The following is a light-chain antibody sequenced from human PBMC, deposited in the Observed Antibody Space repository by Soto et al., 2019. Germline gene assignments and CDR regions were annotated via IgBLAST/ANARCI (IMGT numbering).Light chain of an antibody. CDR2: GAS. V-gene: IGKV3-15*01. Sequence: EIVMTQSPATLSVSPGERATLSCRASQSVSSNLAWYQQRPGQAPRLLIYGASTRATGIPARFIGSGSGTEFTLTISSLQSEDFAVYYCQQSDNWPPWTFDQGTKVEIK. CDR1: QSVSSN. J-gene: IGKJ1*01. CDR3: QQSDNWPPWT.